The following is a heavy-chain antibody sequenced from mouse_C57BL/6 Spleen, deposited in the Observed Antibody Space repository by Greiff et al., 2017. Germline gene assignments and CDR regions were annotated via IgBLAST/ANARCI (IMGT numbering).Heavy chain of an antibody. J-gene: IGHJ2*01. CDR1: GYAFTNYL. Sequence: QVQLQQSGAELVRPGTSVKVSCKASGYAFTNYLIEWVKQRPGQGLEWIGVINPGSGGTNYNEKFKGKATLTADKSSSTAYMQLSSLTSEDSAGYDCARGDYDYFDCWGQGTTLTVSS. CDR3: ARGDYDYFDC. V-gene: IGHV1-54*01. CDR2: INPGSGGT. D-gene: IGHD2-4*01.